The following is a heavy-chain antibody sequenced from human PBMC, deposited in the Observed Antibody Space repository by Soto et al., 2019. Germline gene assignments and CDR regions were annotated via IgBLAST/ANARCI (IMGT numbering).Heavy chain of an antibody. J-gene: IGHJ4*02. D-gene: IGHD3-10*01. CDR2: IYYSCP. Sequence: QVQLQESGPGLVKPSQTLSLTCTVSGGSISSGGYHWSWIRQHPGKGLEWIGYIYYSCPSYNPSLKSRVTISVDTSKNQFSLKLSSVTAADTAVYFCARGVRDWGQGTLVTVCS. CDR3: ARGVRD. V-gene: IGHV4-31*03. CDR1: GGSISSGGYH.